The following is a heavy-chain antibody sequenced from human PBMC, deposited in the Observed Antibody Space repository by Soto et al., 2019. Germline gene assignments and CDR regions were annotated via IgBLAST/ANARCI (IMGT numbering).Heavy chain of an antibody. J-gene: IGHJ4*02. V-gene: IGHV4-30-4*01. CDR2: IYYSGST. CDR1: GGSISSGDYY. Sequence: QVQLQESGPGLVKPSQTLSLTCTVSGGSISSGDYYWSWIRQPPGKGLEWIGYIYYSGSTYYNPSLKRRVTISVDPSKNQFSLKLSSVTAADTAVYYCAREYVDTATYFDYWGQGTLVTVSS. D-gene: IGHD5-18*01. CDR3: AREYVDTATYFDY.